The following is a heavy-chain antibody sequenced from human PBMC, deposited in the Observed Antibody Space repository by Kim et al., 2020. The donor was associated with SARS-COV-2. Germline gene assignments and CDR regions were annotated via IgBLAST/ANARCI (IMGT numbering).Heavy chain of an antibody. Sequence: GGSLRLSCAASGFTFSSYGMHWVRQAPGKGLEWVAVISYDGSNKYYADSVKGRFTISRDNSKNTLYLQMNSLRAEDTAVYYCAKDHRGYVLDYWGQGTLVTVSS. V-gene: IGHV3-30*18. CDR2: ISYDGSNK. CDR3: AKDHRGYVLDY. CDR1: GFTFSSYG. J-gene: IGHJ4*02. D-gene: IGHD5-12*01.